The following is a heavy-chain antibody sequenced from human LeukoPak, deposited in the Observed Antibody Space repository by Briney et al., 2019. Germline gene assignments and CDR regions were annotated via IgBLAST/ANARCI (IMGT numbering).Heavy chain of an antibody. V-gene: IGHV3-7*01. CDR1: GFTFSSYW. Sequence: GGSLRLSCAASGFTFSSYWMSWVRQAPGKGLEWVANIKQDGSEKYYVDSVKGRFTISRDNAKNSLYLQMNSLRAEDTAVYYCAREGLLQETNYYGMDVWGQGTTVTVSS. D-gene: IGHD2-15*01. CDR2: IKQDGSEK. J-gene: IGHJ6*02. CDR3: AREGLLQETNYYGMDV.